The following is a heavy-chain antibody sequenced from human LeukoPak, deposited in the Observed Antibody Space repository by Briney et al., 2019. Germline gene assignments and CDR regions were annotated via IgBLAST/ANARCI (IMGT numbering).Heavy chain of an antibody. D-gene: IGHD6-19*01. CDR3: ARGRMAGTYVFDY. V-gene: IGHV1-69*13. CDR2: IIPIFGTA. J-gene: IGHJ4*02. CDR1: GDTFSSYA. Sequence: ASVKASCKASGDTFSSYAISWVRQAPGQGLEWMGGIIPIFGTANYAQKFQGRVTITADESTSTAYMGLANLRSEDTAVYYCARGRMAGTYVFDYWGQGTLVTVSS.